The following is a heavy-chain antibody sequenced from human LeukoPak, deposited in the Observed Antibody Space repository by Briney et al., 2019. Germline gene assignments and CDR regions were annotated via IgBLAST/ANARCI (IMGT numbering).Heavy chain of an antibody. D-gene: IGHD2-2*01. Sequence: GASVKVSCKASGYTFTGYYMHWVRQAPGQGLEWMGWINPNSGGTNYAQKLQGRVTMTTDTSTSTAYMELRSLRSDDTAVYYCARDYCSSTSCYWGYSYYYGMDVWGQGTTVTVSS. V-gene: IGHV1-2*02. J-gene: IGHJ6*02. CDR3: ARDYCSSTSCYWGYSYYYGMDV. CDR2: INPNSGGT. CDR1: GYTFTGYY.